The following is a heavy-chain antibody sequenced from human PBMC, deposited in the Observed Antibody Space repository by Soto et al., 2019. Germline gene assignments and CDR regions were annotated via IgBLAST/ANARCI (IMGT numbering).Heavy chain of an antibody. CDR2: INEDGSIT. CDR3: ARPRSKSSSGFDI. J-gene: IGHJ3*02. Sequence: EVQLVESGGGLVQPGGSLRLSCAASGFTFSSHWIHWVRQAPGQGPLGVSRINEDGSITDYADFVEGRFTISRDNGKNTLYLQMNSLRAEDTAVYYCARPRSKSSSGFDIWGQGTMVTVSS. V-gene: IGHV3-74*01. CDR1: GFTFSSHW. D-gene: IGHD6-6*01.